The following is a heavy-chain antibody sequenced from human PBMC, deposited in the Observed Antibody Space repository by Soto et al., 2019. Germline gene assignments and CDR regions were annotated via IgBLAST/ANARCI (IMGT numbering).Heavy chain of an antibody. Sequence: GGSLRLSCAASGFTFSSYAMNWVRQAPGKGLEWVSVISGSGGSTYYADSVKGRFTISRDNSKNTLYLQMNSMRAEDTDVYYCAKRSSSSTFDYWGRGTRVTVSS. J-gene: IGHJ4*02. CDR2: ISGSGGST. CDR3: AKRSSSSTFDY. V-gene: IGHV3-23*01. CDR1: GFTFSSYA. D-gene: IGHD6-6*01.